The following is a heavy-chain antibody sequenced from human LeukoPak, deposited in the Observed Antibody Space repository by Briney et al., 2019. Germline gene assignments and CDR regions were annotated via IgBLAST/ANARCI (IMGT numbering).Heavy chain of an antibody. CDR1: GFTFSSYA. CDR3: AKSPIKYDFWSGPHDAFDI. Sequence: GGSLRLSCAASGFTFSSYAMSWVRQAPGKGLEWVSAISGSGGSTYYADSVKGRFTISRDNSKNTLYLQMNSLRAEDTAVYYCAKSPIKYDFWSGPHDAFDIWGQGTMVTVSS. CDR2: ISGSGGST. J-gene: IGHJ3*02. D-gene: IGHD3-3*01. V-gene: IGHV3-23*01.